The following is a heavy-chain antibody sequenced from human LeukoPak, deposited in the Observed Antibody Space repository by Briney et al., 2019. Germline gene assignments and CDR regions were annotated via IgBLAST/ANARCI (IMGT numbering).Heavy chain of an antibody. Sequence: GGSLRLSCAASGFTFSSYGMHWVRQAPGKGLEWVAFIRYDGSNKYYADSVKGRFTISRDNAKNSLYLQMNSLRAEDTAVYYCTRDPRRLDYWGQGTLVTVSS. J-gene: IGHJ4*02. CDR1: GFTFSSYG. V-gene: IGHV3-30*02. CDR2: IRYDGSNK. CDR3: TRDPRRLDY.